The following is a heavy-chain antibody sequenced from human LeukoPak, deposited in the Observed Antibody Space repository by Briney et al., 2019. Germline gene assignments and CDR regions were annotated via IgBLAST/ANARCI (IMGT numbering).Heavy chain of an antibody. CDR3: ARGLPRNFDWLLSGGYYVDY. CDR2: ISAYNGNT. D-gene: IGHD3-9*01. Sequence: ASVKVSCKASGYTFTSYGISWVRQAPGQGLEWMGWISAYNGNTNYAQKLQGRVTMTTDTSTSTAYMELRSLRSDDTAVYYCARGLPRNFDWLLSGGYYVDYWGQGTLVTVSS. CDR1: GYTFTSYG. J-gene: IGHJ4*02. V-gene: IGHV1-18*01.